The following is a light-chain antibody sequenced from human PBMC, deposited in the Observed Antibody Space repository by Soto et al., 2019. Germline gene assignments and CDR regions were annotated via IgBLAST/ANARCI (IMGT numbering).Light chain of an antibody. CDR1: QSFSSSY. J-gene: IGKJ3*01. CDR3: QHYGIALFT. Sequence: EILLTQSPGTLSLSPGERATLSCRASQSFSSSYLAWYQQKPGQAPRLLIYAASSRATVLPDRFSGSGSGTDFTLTISSLEPEECAVYYCQHYGIALFTFGRGTKVDVK. CDR2: AAS. V-gene: IGKV3-20*01.